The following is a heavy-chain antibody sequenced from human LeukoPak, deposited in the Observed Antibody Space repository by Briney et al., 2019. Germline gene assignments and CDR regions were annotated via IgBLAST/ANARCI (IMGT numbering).Heavy chain of an antibody. CDR3: ARGRRAPSRGRVPAGDYYFYRDV. J-gene: IGHJ6*03. CDR2: MNPNSGNT. V-gene: IGHV1-8*03. D-gene: IGHD2-2*01. Sequence: ASVKVSCKASGYTFTSYDINWVRQAPGQGLEWMGWMNPNSGNTGYAQKFQGRVTITRNTSISTAYMELSSLRSEDAAVYYCARGRRAPSRGRVPAGDYYFYRDVGGKGTTVTVSS. CDR1: GYTFTSYD.